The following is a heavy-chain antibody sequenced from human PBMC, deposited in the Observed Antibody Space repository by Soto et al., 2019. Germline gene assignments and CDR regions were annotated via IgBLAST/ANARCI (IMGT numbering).Heavy chain of an antibody. V-gene: IGHV1-69*02. J-gene: IGHJ4*02. CDR2: INPILSIS. CDR1: GDTFAFYS. D-gene: IGHD3-10*01. CDR3: ATSYGSGYRAFDY. Sequence: QVQLVQSGAEEKRPGSSVKVSCKASGDTFAFYSINWVRQAPGLGLEWMGRINPILSISNYAQRFQGRVTMTADKSTSKAYMVLNSLRSEDTAMYYCATSYGSGYRAFDYWGQGALVTVSS.